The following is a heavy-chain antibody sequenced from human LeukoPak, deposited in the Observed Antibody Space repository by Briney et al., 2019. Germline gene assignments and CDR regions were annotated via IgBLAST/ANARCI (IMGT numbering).Heavy chain of an antibody. CDR3: ARAYCGGDCYSNFDY. V-gene: IGHV1-2*02. Sequence: GASVKVSCKASGYTFTDYYIHWVRQAPGQGLERMGWINPNSGGTEYVQKFQGRVTMTRDTSISTAYMELSRLRSDDTAVYYCARAYCGGDCYSNFDYWGQGTLVTVSS. J-gene: IGHJ4*02. CDR2: INPNSGGT. D-gene: IGHD2-21*02. CDR1: GYTFTDYY.